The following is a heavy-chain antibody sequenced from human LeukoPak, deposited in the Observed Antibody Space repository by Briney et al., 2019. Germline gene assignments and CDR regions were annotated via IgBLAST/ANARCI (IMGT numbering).Heavy chain of an antibody. CDR1: GFTFSSYG. J-gene: IGHJ4*02. CDR2: IRYDGSNK. D-gene: IGHD6-13*01. CDR3: ATVAPGIAAAGTLGKYPD. V-gene: IGHV3-30*02. Sequence: PGGSLRLSCAASGFTFSSYGMHWVRQAPGKGLEWVAFIRYDGSNKYHADSVKGRFTISRDNSKNTLYLQMNSLRAEDTAVYYCATVAPGIAAAGTLGKYPDWGQGTLVTVSS.